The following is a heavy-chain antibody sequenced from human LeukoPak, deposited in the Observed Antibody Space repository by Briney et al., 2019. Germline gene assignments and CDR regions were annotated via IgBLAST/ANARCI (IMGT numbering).Heavy chain of an antibody. Sequence: ASVKVSCKASGYTFTGYYIHWVRQAPGQGLEWMGWINPDSGVTNHAQKFQGRVTMTGDTSISTAYMELSRLRSDDTAMYYCARGGNPNYFDHWGQGTLVTVSP. J-gene: IGHJ4*02. CDR1: GYTFTGYY. D-gene: IGHD3-10*01. CDR3: ARGGNPNYFDH. V-gene: IGHV1-2*02. CDR2: INPDSGVT.